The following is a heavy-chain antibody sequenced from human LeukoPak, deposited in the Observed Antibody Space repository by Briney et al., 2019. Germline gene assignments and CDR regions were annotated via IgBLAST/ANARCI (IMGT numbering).Heavy chain of an antibody. CDR1: GFTFSSYW. CDR2: IKQDGTEK. V-gene: IGHV3-7*04. CDR3: ARDVRPDY. Sequence: GGSLRLSCAASGFTFSSYWMSWVRQAPGEGLEWVANIKQDGTEKYYMDSVKGRFSISRDNAKNSLYLQMNALRAEDTAVYYCARDVRPDYWGQGTLVAVSS. D-gene: IGHD6-6*01. J-gene: IGHJ4*02.